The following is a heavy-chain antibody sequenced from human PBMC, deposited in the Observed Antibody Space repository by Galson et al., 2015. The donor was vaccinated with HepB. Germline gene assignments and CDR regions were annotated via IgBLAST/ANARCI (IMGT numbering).Heavy chain of an antibody. CDR3: ARSPSVGHLNYFDY. J-gene: IGHJ4*02. CDR1: GDSINGYY. Sequence: SETLSLTCSVSGDSINGYYWSWIRQPPGKSLEWLAYMYYSGYTDYNPSVKSRVTISLDKSKNQVSLTLRSVTAADTAVYYCARSPSVGHLNYFDYWGQGILVTVSS. CDR2: MYYSGYT. D-gene: IGHD1-26*01. V-gene: IGHV4-59*01.